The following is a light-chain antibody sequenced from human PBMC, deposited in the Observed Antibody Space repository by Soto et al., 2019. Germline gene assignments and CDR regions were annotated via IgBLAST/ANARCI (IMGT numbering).Light chain of an antibody. Sequence: EIVLTQSPGTLSLSPGDRTTLSCRASQGVSGRSLAWYQQKPGQAPRLLIYGASNRATGIPDRFSGSGSGTDFTLTISRLEPEDFAVYFCQQYGDSPRTFGQGTKVEIE. CDR1: QGVSGRS. CDR2: GAS. J-gene: IGKJ1*01. CDR3: QQYGDSPRT. V-gene: IGKV3-20*01.